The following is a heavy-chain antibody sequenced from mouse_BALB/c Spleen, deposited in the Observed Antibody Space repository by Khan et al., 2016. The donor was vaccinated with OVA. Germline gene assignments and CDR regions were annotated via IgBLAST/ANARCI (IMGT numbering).Heavy chain of an antibody. CDR3: ASHLTGSFAY. CDR2: ISSGGDYT. V-gene: IGHV5-6*01. D-gene: IGHD4-1*01. CDR1: GFTFSSYS. Sequence: EVELVESGGDLVEPGGSLKLSCAASGFTFSSYSMSWVRQTPDKRLEWVATISSGGDYTYYPDIVKGRFTISRDNAKHTLYLQMSSLKSEDTAMYYGASHLTGSFAYWGQGTLVAVSA. J-gene: IGHJ3*01.